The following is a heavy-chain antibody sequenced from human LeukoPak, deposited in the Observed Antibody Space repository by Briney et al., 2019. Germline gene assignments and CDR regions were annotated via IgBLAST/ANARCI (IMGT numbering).Heavy chain of an antibody. J-gene: IGHJ4*02. Sequence: GGSLRLSCAASGFTLRGHYMDWARQAPGRGREGVGGIRNEANGYSTEYATSVKGRFIVSRDDSQNSQYLQMHSLKTDDTAVYYCAATVAGQNPFVYWGQGTPVTVSS. CDR1: GFTLRGHY. CDR2: IRNEANGYST. CDR3: AATVAGQNPFVY. D-gene: IGHD6-19*01. V-gene: IGHV3-72*01.